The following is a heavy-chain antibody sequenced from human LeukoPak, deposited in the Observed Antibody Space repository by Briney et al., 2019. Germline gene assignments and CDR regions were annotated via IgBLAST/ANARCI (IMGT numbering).Heavy chain of an antibody. CDR1: GGSISSSSYY. CDR2: IYHSGST. J-gene: IGHJ4*02. CDR3: ARTTVTMFFDY. D-gene: IGHD4-17*01. Sequence: SETLSLTCTVSGGSISSSSYYWGWIRQPPGTGLEWIGSIYHSGSTYYNSSLKSRVTISVDTSKNQFSLKLSSVTAADTAVYYCARTTVTMFFDYWGQGTLVTVSS. V-gene: IGHV4-39*01.